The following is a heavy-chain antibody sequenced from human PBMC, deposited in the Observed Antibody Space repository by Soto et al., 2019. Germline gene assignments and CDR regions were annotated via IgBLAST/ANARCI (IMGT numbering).Heavy chain of an antibody. D-gene: IGHD6-19*01. Sequence: QVQLVQSGVEVKKPGASVKVSCKASGYTFTRYGITWVRQAPGQGLEWMGWISAYNGNTKYAEKFQGRVTMTTDTSTKTASMELRSLRSDDTAVYYCASQQQWLLQGTNWFDPWGQGTLVTVSS. J-gene: IGHJ5*02. CDR1: GYTFTRYG. CDR3: ASQQQWLLQGTNWFDP. V-gene: IGHV1-18*01. CDR2: ISAYNGNT.